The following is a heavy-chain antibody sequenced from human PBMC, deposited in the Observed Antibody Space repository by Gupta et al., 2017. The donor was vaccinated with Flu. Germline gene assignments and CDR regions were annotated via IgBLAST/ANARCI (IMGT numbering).Heavy chain of an antibody. CDR2: INPNSGGT. Sequence: MHWVRQAPGQGLEWMGWINPNSGGTNYAQKFQGRVTMTRDTSISTAYMELSRLRSDDTAVYYCARGKPRQYSGYDSPWFDPWGQGTLVTVSS. V-gene: IGHV1-2*02. CDR3: ARGKPRQYSGYDSPWFDP. J-gene: IGHJ5*02. D-gene: IGHD5-12*01.